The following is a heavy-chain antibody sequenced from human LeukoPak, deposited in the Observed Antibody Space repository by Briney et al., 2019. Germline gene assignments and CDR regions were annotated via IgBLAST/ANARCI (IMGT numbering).Heavy chain of an antibody. J-gene: IGHJ6*02. CDR1: GFTFSSYA. D-gene: IGHD4-11*01. Sequence: GGSLRLSCAASGFTFSSYAMSWVRQAPGKGLEWVSAISGSGGSTYYADSVKGRFTISRDNSKNTLYLQMNSLRAEDTAVYYCAILQESYYYGMDVWGQGTTVTVSS. CDR2: ISGSGGST. CDR3: AILQESYYYGMDV. V-gene: IGHV3-23*01.